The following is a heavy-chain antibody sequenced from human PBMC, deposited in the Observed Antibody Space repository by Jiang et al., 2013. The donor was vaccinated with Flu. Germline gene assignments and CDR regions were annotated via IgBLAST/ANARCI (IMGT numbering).Heavy chain of an antibody. J-gene: IGHJ3*02. CDR3: ARDGYTDGSNDGFDI. CDR1: GDSVSSDRSA. CDR2: TFYKSRWFN. D-gene: IGHD5-18*01. V-gene: IGHV6-1*01. Sequence: SQTLSLTCAISGDSVSSDRSAWSWIRQSLSRGLEWLGRTFYKSRWFNDYAVSVKSRITINPDTSKRQFSLLLNSVTLEDTAVYYCARDGYTDGSNDGFDIWGQGTMVTVSS.